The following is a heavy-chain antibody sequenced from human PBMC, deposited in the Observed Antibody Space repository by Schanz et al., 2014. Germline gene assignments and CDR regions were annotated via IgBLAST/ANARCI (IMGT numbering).Heavy chain of an antibody. CDR3: ARLDSSSWYPRY. Sequence: QVQLVESGGGVVQPGRSLRLSCATSGLNFDYYGMNWVRQAPGKGLEWVANIGYDGSEKYYVDSVKGRFTISRDNSKNTLYLQMNSLRAEDTAVYYCARLDSSSWYPRYWGQGTLVTVSS. CDR1: GLNFDYYG. CDR2: IGYDGSEK. J-gene: IGHJ4*02. V-gene: IGHV3-33*01. D-gene: IGHD6-13*01.